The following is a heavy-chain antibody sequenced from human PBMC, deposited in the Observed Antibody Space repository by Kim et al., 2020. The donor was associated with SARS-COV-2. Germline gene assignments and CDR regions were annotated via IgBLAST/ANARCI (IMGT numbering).Heavy chain of an antibody. CDR3: TRGGGSS. Sequence: GGSLRLSCAASGFTFSSYWMNWVRQAPGKGLEWVASIKQDGSEKYYLDSVKGRFTISRDNTKNSLYLQMSSLRAEDTAVYYCTRGGGSSWGQGTLVTVSS. CDR2: IKQDGSEK. CDR1: GFTFSSYW. D-gene: IGHD6-13*01. J-gene: IGHJ4*02. V-gene: IGHV3-7*01.